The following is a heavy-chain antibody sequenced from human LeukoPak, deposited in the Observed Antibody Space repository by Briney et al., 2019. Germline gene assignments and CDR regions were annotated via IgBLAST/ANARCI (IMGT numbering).Heavy chain of an antibody. Sequence: GGSLRLSCAASGFTFSSYWMSWVRQAPGKGLEWVANIKQDGSEKYYVDSVKGRFTISRDNAKNSLYLQMNSLRAEDTAVYYCASDRDYYDSSGYLLYYAGQGTLVTVSS. J-gene: IGHJ4*02. CDR3: ASDRDYYDSSGYLLYY. D-gene: IGHD3-22*01. V-gene: IGHV3-7*01. CDR2: IKQDGSEK. CDR1: GFTFSSYW.